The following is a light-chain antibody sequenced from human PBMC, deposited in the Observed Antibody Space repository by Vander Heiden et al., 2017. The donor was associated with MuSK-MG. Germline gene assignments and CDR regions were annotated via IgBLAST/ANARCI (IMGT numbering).Light chain of an antibody. Sequence: DIQMPHSPSSLSASAGERVTITCRASQSISSYLDWYQQKPGKAPKLLIYAASSLQSGVPSRFSGSGSGTDFTLTISSLQPEDFATYYCQQNESTPRTFGQGTKVEIK. V-gene: IGKV1-39*01. J-gene: IGKJ1*01. CDR2: AAS. CDR3: QQNESTPRT. CDR1: QSISSY.